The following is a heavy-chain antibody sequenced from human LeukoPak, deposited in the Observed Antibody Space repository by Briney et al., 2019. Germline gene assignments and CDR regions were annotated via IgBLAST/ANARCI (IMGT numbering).Heavy chain of an antibody. CDR2: TSYDGRSK. CDR1: GFNLRRYG. J-gene: IGHJ4*02. V-gene: IGHV3-30*18. Sequence: GGSLRLSCTVSGFNLRRYGMHWVRQAPGKGLEYLALTSYDGRSKFYGDSVEGRFTVSRDRSANTVYLQMNSLTVEDTAMYYCVKGGGSGEYSDSYFDYWGQGSLVTVSS. CDR3: VKGGGSGEYSDSYFDY. D-gene: IGHD2-21*01.